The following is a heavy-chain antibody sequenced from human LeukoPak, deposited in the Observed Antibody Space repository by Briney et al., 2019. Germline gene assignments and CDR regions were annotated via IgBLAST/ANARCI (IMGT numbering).Heavy chain of an antibody. CDR1: GGSISSYY. V-gene: IGHV4-59*01. D-gene: IGHD5-12*01. CDR3: ARARYSGYVDY. Sequence: SETLSLTCTVSGGSISSYYWSWIRQPPGKGLEWIGYIYYSGSTNYNPSLKSRVTISVDTSKNQFSLKLSSVTAADTAVYYCARARYSGYVDYWGQGTLVTVSP. CDR2: IYYSGST. J-gene: IGHJ4*02.